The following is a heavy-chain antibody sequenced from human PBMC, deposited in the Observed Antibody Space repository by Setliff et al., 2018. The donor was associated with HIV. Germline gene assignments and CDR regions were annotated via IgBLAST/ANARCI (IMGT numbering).Heavy chain of an antibody. CDR3: AINYYDSSGFAFDL. CDR2: ISSSGSTI. V-gene: IGHV3-48*03. J-gene: IGHJ3*01. CDR1: GFTFSSYE. D-gene: IGHD3-22*01. Sequence: PGGSLRLSCAASGFTFSSYEMNWVRQAPGKGLEWVSYISSSGSTIFYTDSVKGRFTISRDNAKNSLYLQMNSLRAEDTAVYYCAINYYDSSGFAFDLWGHGTMVTVSS.